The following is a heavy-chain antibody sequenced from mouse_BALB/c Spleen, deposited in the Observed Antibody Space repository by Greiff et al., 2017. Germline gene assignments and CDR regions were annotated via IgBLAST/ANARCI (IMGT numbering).Heavy chain of an antibody. V-gene: IGHV1-54*01. J-gene: IGHJ2*01. CDR1: GYAFTNYL. CDR2: INPGSGGT. Sequence: VQLKQSGAELVRPGTSVKVSCKASGYAFTNYLIEWVKQRPGQGLEWIGVINPGSGGTNYNEKFKGKATLTADKSSSTAYMQLSSLTSDDSAVYFCARSFSYGSSFDYWGQGTTLTVSS. D-gene: IGHD1-1*01. CDR3: ARSFSYGSSFDY.